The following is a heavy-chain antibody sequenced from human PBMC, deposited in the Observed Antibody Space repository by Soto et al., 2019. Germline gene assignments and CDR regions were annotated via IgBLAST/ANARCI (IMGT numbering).Heavy chain of an antibody. CDR2: ISAYSGTT. CDR3: ARDQATPGTGPYYYYYGMDV. V-gene: IGHV1-18*04. Sequence: ASVKVSCKASGYTFTSYGISWVRQAPGQGLEWMGWISAYSGTTNYAQKLQGRVTMTTDTSTSTAYMELRSLRSDDTAVYYCARDQATPGTGPYYYYYGMDVWGQGTTVTVSS. J-gene: IGHJ6*02. D-gene: IGHD5-12*01. CDR1: GYTFTSYG.